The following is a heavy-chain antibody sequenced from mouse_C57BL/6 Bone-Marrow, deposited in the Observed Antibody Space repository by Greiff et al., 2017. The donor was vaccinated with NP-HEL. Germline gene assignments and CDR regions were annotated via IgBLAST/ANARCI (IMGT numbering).Heavy chain of an antibody. CDR2: INPSSGDT. V-gene: IGHV1-4*01. Sequence: VQLQQSGAELARPGASVKMSCKASAYTFTSYTWHWVKQGPGQGLEWMGYINPSSGDTKYNQKFKDKATLTADKSSSTAYMQLSSMTSEDSAVYYCARGRLSFAYWGQGTLVTVSA. J-gene: IGHJ3*01. CDR1: AYTFTSYT. CDR3: ARGRLSFAY.